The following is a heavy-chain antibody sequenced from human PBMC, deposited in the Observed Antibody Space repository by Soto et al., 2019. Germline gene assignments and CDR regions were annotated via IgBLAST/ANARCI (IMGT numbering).Heavy chain of an antibody. J-gene: IGHJ6*02. CDR1: GGSVSSGSYY. Sequence: SETLSLTCTVSGGSVSSGSYYWSWIRQPPGKGLEWIGYIYYSGSTNYNPSLKSRVTISVDTSKNQFSLKLSSVTAAGSSVYYCAKARIAVARTDQIFPFFYYYSGMDVWGQGTTVTVSS. CDR2: IYYSGST. V-gene: IGHV4-61*01. CDR3: AKARIAVARTDQIFPFFYYYSGMDV. D-gene: IGHD6-19*01.